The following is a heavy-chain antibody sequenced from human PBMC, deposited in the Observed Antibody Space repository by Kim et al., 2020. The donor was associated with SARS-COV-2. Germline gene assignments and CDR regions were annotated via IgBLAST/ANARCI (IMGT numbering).Heavy chain of an antibody. D-gene: IGHD5-12*01. V-gene: IGHV1-69*13. CDR1: GGTFSSYA. J-gene: IGHJ4*02. Sequence: SVKVSCKASGGTFSSYAISWVRQAPGQGLEWMGGIIPIFGTANYAQKFQGRVTITADESTSTAYMELSSLRSEDTAVYYCARAITPYDLRYYFDYWGQGTLVTVSS. CDR3: ARAITPYDLRYYFDY. CDR2: IIPIFGTA.